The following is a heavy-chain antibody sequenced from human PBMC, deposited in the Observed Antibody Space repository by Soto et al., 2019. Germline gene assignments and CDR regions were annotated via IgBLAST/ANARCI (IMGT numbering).Heavy chain of an antibody. D-gene: IGHD2-15*01. CDR3: ARVSCSGGSCYLPGDY. V-gene: IGHV4-31*03. CDR2: IDYSGST. J-gene: IGHJ4*02. CDR1: GGSISSGGYY. Sequence: QVQLQESGPGLVKPSQTLSLTCTVSGGSISSGGYYWSWIRQHPGKGLEWIGYIDYSGSTYYNPSLKSRVTISVDTSKNQFSLKLSSVTAADTAVYYCARVSCSGGSCYLPGDYWGQGTLVTVSS.